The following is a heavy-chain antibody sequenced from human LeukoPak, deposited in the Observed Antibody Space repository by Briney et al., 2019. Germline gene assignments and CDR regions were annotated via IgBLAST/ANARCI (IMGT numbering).Heavy chain of an antibody. J-gene: IGHJ5*02. CDR3: ARIRCGRGQARCYNH. CDR2: GSPGVYT. CDR1: GESVSDYY. Sequence: SDTLSLTCAVSGESVSDYYWSWLRQSPEKGLEWIGEGSPGVYTTYNSSIRSRGIISEDPSENQLSLNVTSVTAADTALYYCARIRCGRGQARCYNHWAEGSLVTVSS. V-gene: IGHV4-34*01. D-gene: IGHD2-21*01.